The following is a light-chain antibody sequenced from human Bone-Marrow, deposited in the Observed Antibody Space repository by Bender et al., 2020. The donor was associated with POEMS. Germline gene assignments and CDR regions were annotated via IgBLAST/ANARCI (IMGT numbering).Light chain of an antibody. J-gene: IGLJ3*02. Sequence: QSALTQPASVSGSPGQSITISCTGASSDVGAYNLVSWYQQHPGKAPKLMIYEVSKRPSGVSNRFSGSKSDNTASLTISGLQAEDEADFYCCSYADSSIWVFGGGTKLSVL. CDR2: EVS. V-gene: IGLV2-23*02. CDR1: SSDVGAYNL. CDR3: CSYADSSIWV.